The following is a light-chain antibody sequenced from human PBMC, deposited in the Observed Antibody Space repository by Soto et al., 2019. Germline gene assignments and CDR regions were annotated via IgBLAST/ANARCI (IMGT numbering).Light chain of an antibody. V-gene: IGLV1-51*01. CDR3: GTWYISLDTVV. J-gene: IGLJ2*01. CDR2: DNH. CDR1: SSNVGGNY. Sequence: QSVLTQPPSVSAAPGQKVTISCSGSSSNVGGNYVSWYQVLPQTAPKILIYDNHKRHSGIPDRFSGSKSGTSATLGITDLQSGDDAEYYCGTWYISLDTVVFCGGTKVTVL.